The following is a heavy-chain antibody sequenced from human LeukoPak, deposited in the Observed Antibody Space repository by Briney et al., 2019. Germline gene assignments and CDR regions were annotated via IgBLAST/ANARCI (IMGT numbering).Heavy chain of an antibody. CDR1: GGTFSSYA. D-gene: IGHD4-11*01. Sequence: ASVKVSCKASGGTFSSYAISWVRQAPGQGLEWMGRIIPILGIANYAQKFQGRVTITTDESTSTAYMELSSLRSEDTAVYYCARDRQYGYFDYWGQGTLVTVSS. J-gene: IGHJ4*02. V-gene: IGHV1-69*04. CDR3: ARDRQYGYFDY. CDR2: IIPILGIA.